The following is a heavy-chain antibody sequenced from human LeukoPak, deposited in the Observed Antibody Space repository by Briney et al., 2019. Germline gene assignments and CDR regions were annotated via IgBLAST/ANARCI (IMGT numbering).Heavy chain of an antibody. J-gene: IGHJ4*02. CDR3: ARDKITIFGVAKRYYFDY. D-gene: IGHD3-3*01. CDR2: IYYSGST. CDR1: GGSISSYY. Sequence: PSETLSLTCTVSGGSISSYYWSWIRQPPGKGLEWIGYIYYSGSTNYNPSLKSRVTISVDTSKNQFSLKLSSVTAADTAVYYCARDKITIFGVAKRYYFDYWGQGTLVTVSS. V-gene: IGHV4-59*12.